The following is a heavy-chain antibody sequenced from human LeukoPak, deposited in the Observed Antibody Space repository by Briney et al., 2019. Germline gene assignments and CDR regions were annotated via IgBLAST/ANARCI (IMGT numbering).Heavy chain of an antibody. Sequence: ASVRVSCKASGYTFTTYGISWVRQAPGRGLEWVGWISAFNGNTNYAPKLQDRVTLTTDTSTSTAYMELRSLRSDDTAVYFCARDLERYPISGNDRYYYYYCMDVWGKGTTVTVSS. V-gene: IGHV1-18*01. D-gene: IGHD1-1*01. CDR3: ARDLERYPISGNDRYYYYYCMDV. CDR2: ISAFNGNT. J-gene: IGHJ6*03. CDR1: GYTFTTYG.